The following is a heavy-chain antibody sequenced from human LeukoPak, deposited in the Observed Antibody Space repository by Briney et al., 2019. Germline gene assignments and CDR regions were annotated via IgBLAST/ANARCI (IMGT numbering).Heavy chain of an antibody. CDR2: INPSGGST. CDR3: ARGYCTNGVCYTTFDY. J-gene: IGHJ4*02. V-gene: IGHV1-46*01. D-gene: IGHD2-8*01. Sequence: ASVKVSCTASGYTFTSYYMHWVRQAPGQGLEWMGIINPSGGSTSYAQKFQGRVTMTRDMSTSTVYMELSSLRSEDTAVYYCARGYCTNGVCYTTFDYWGQGTLVTVSS. CDR1: GYTFTSYY.